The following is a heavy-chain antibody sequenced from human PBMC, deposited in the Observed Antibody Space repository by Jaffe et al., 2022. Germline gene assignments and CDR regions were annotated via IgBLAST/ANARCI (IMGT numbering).Heavy chain of an antibody. V-gene: IGHV4-38-2*01. J-gene: IGHJ4*02. D-gene: IGHD3-22*01. CDR3: ARQWPETYTYDSRDYHDY. CDR2: FYYSGST. Sequence: QVQLQESGPGLVKPSETLSLTCAVSGYSVSSGYYWGWIRQPPGKGLEWIASFYYSGSTYYNPSLKSRVTISVDASKNQFSLKVSSVTAADTAVYFCARQWPETYTYDSRDYHDYWGQGILVTVSS. CDR1: GYSVSSGYY.